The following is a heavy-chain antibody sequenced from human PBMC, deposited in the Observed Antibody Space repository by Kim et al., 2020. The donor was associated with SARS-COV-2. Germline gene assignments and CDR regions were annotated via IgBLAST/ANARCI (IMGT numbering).Heavy chain of an antibody. CDR2: ISSSSSYT. J-gene: IGHJ6*02. CDR3: ARDRRNGPPAAMMYYYYYGMDV. D-gene: IGHD2-2*01. Sequence: GGSLRLSCAASGFTFSDYYMSWIRQAPGKGLEWVSYISSSSSYTNYADSVKGRFTISRDNAKNSLYLQMNSLRAEDTAVYYCARDRRNGPPAAMMYYYYYGMDVWGQGTTVTVSS. V-gene: IGHV3-11*05. CDR1: GFTFSDYY.